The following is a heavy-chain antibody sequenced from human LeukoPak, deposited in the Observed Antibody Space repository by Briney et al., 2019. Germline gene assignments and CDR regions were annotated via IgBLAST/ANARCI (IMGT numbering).Heavy chain of an antibody. D-gene: IGHD3-22*01. J-gene: IGHJ4*02. CDR3: ARVSSRYYDSSGYLQRFDY. CDR1: GYTFTGYY. Sequence: ALVKVSCKASGYTFTGYYMHWVRQAPGQGLEWMGWINPNSGGTDYAQKFQGRVTMTRDTSISTAYMELSRLRSDDPAVYYCARVSSRYYDSSGYLQRFDYWGQGTLVTVSS. V-gene: IGHV1-2*02. CDR2: INPNSGGT.